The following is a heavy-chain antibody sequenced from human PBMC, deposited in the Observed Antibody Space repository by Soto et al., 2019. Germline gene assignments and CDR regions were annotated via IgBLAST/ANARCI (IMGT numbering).Heavy chain of an antibody. CDR2: IQYSGIT. CDR1: GGSFSSSGYY. J-gene: IGHJ3*02. CDR3: VRDRGYTAFDI. V-gene: IGHV4-31*03. D-gene: IGHD5-12*01. Sequence: SETLSLTCTVSGGSFSSSGYYWSWIRQHPGKGLEWIGYIQYSGITFYDPSLKSRVSMSVNTSKNQFSLKMSSVTAADTAVYFCVRDRGYTAFDIWGQGTMVTVSS.